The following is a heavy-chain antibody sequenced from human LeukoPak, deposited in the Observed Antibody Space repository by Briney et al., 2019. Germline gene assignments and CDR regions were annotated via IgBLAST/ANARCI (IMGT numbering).Heavy chain of an antibody. D-gene: IGHD3-22*01. CDR2: ISYDGSNK. J-gene: IGHJ4*02. CDR1: GFTFSSYA. V-gene: IGHV3-30-3*01. Sequence: GGSLRLSCAASGFTFSSYAMHWVRQAPGKGLEWVAVISYDGSNKYYADSVKGRFTISRDNSKNTLYLQVNSLRAEDTAVYYCARNYDSSGYYGFDYWGQGTLVTVSS. CDR3: ARNYDSSGYYGFDY.